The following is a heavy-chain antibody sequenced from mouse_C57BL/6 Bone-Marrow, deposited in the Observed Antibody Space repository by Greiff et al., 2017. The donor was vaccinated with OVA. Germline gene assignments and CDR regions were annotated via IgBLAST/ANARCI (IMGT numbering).Heavy chain of an antibody. CDR3: TTELGYFDY. Sequence: VQLKESGAELVRPGASVKLSCTASGFNIKDDYMHWVKQRPEQGLAWIGWIDPENGDTEYASKFQGQATITADTSSNTAYLQLSSLTSEDTAVYYCTTELGYFDYWGQGTTLTVSS. V-gene: IGHV14-4*01. J-gene: IGHJ2*01. D-gene: IGHD4-1*01. CDR2: IDPENGDT. CDR1: GFNIKDDY.